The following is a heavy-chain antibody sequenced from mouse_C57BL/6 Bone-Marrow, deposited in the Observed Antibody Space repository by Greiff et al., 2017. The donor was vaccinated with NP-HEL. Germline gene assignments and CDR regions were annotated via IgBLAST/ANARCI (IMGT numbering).Heavy chain of an antibody. Sequence: QVQLQQSGPELVKPGASVKISCKASGYAFSSSWMNWVKQRPGKGLEWIGRIYPGDGDTNYNGKFKGKATLTADKSSSTAYMQLSSLTSEDSAVYCCACGHDGGDWFAYWGQGTLVTVSA. J-gene: IGHJ3*01. CDR1: GYAFSSSW. D-gene: IGHD2-2*01. V-gene: IGHV1-82*01. CDR3: ACGHDGGDWFAY. CDR2: IYPGDGDT.